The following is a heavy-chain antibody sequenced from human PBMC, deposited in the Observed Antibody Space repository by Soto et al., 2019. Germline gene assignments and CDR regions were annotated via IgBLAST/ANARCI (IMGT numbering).Heavy chain of an antibody. CDR2: ISHDGSNK. D-gene: IGHD3-10*01. J-gene: IGHJ5*02. V-gene: IGHV3-30*18. Sequence: GGSLRLSCAASGFTFSSYGMHWVRQAPGKGLEWVAVISHDGSNKYYGDSVKGRFTISRDNSKNTLYLQMNSLRAEDTAVYYCAKLRSGAYDPWGQGTLVTVSS. CDR1: GFTFSSYG. CDR3: AKLRSGAYDP.